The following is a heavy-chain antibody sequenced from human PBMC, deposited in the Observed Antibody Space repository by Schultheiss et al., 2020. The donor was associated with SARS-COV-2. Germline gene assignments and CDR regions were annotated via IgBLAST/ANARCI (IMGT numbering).Heavy chain of an antibody. J-gene: IGHJ6*03. CDR2: ISYDGSNK. D-gene: IGHD3-22*01. CDR1: GFTFSSYA. Sequence: GGSLRLSCAASGFTFSSYAMHWVRQAPGKGLEWVAVISYDGSNKYYADSVKGRFTISRDNSKNTLYLQMNSLRAEDTAVYYCARDRDYDSSGYYYLQSLKYYYYYYMDVWGKGTTVTVSS. V-gene: IGHV3-30*01. CDR3: ARDRDYDSSGYYYLQSLKYYYYYYMDV.